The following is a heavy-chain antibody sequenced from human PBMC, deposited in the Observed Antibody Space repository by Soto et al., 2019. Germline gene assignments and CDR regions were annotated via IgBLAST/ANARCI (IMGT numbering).Heavy chain of an antibody. CDR3: ASRDPGTSVNY. V-gene: IGHV4-4*02. Sequence: SETLSLTCAVSGGSFTSNNWWTWVRQPPGQGLEWIGEIYRTGSTNYNPSLKSRVTISLDKSENQFSLKVTSLTAADTAVYYCASRDPGTSVNYWGQGTLVTVSS. D-gene: IGHD1-7*01. CDR2: IYRTGST. J-gene: IGHJ4*02. CDR1: GGSFTSNNW.